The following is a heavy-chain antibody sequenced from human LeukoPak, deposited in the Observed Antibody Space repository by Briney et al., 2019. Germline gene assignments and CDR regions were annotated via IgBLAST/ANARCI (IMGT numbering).Heavy chain of an antibody. Sequence: ASVKVSCKASGYIFTRYAMYWVRQAPGQRLEWMGWINAGKGNTKYSQKFQGRVTITRDTSASTAYMELSSPRSEDTAVYYCAREDSGGYGMDVWGQGTTVGVSS. CDR3: AREDSGGYGMDV. CDR2: INAGKGNT. J-gene: IGHJ6*02. D-gene: IGHD6-19*01. CDR1: GYIFTRYA. V-gene: IGHV1-3*01.